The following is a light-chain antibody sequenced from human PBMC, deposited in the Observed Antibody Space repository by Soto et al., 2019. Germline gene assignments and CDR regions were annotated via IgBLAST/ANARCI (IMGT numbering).Light chain of an antibody. CDR1: QSISSW. J-gene: IGKJ1*01. V-gene: IGKV1-5*03. CDR2: KAS. CDR3: QQYNSYSPA. Sequence: DIQMTQSPSTLSASVGDRVTITCRASQSISSWLAWYQQKPGKAPKLLIYKASSLESGVPSRFSGSGSGTEFNLTISSLQPDDFAIYYCQQYNSYSPAFGQGIKVEIK.